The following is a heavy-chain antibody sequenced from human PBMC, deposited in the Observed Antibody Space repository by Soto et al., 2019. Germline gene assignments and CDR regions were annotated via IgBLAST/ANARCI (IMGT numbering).Heavy chain of an antibody. J-gene: IGHJ4*02. CDR3: SRDDSDWFFN. V-gene: IGHV3-74*01. CDR1: GFTFSSDW. CDR2: INTDGSGT. Sequence: GGPLRLSCAASGFTFSSDWMHWVRQAPGKGLVWVSRINTDGSGTTYADSVKGRFTISRDNAKNTLYLQMNSLRAEDTAVYYCSRDDSDWFFNWGRGTLVTVSS. D-gene: IGHD3-9*01.